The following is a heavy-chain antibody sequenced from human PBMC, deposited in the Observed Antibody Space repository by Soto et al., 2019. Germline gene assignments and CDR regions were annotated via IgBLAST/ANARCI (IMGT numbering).Heavy chain of an antibody. D-gene: IGHD3-22*01. V-gene: IGHV4-30-2*01. CDR2: IYHSGST. CDR3: ARVGDSSGYNQFDY. Sequence: SETLSLTCAVSGGSISSGGYSWGWIRQPPGKGLEWIGYIYHSGSTYYNPSLKSRVTISVDRSKNQFSLKLSSVTAADTAVYYCARVGDSSGYNQFDYWGQGTLVTVSS. CDR1: GGSISSGGYS. J-gene: IGHJ4*02.